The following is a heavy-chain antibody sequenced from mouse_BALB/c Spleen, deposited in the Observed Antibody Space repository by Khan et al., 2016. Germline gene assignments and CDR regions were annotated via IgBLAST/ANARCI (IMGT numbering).Heavy chain of an antibody. CDR1: GFNIKDTY. Sequence: VQLKQPGAELVKPGASVKLSCTASGFNIKDTYMHWVKQRPEQGLEWIGRIDPANGNTKYDPKFQGKATITADTSSNTAYLQLSSLTSEDTAVYYCAREGGLRRAWFAYWGQGTLVTVSA. CDR3: AREGGLRRAWFAY. CDR2: IDPANGNT. J-gene: IGHJ3*01. V-gene: IGHV14-3*02. D-gene: IGHD2-4*01.